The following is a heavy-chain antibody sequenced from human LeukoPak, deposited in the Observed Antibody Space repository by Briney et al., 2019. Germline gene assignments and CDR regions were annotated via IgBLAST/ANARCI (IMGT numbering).Heavy chain of an antibody. Sequence: SVKVSCKASGGTFSSYAISWVRQAPGQGLEWMGGIIPIFGTANYAQKFQGRVTITADESTSTAYMELRSLRSDDTAVYYCARGGYSGYDFDYWGQGTLVTVSS. CDR2: IIPIFGTA. V-gene: IGHV1-69*13. J-gene: IGHJ4*02. CDR3: ARGGYSGYDFDY. CDR1: GGTFSSYA. D-gene: IGHD5-12*01.